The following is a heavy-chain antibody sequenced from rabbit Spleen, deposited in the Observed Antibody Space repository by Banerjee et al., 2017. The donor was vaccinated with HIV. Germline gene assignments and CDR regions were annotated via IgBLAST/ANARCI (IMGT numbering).Heavy chain of an antibody. CDR3: TRNFDL. CDR1: GFSFSSSDY. Sequence: QSLEESGGGLVQPEGSLTLTCKASGFSFSSSDYMCWVRQAPGKGLEWIACIYPGSSGATYYATWAKGRFTISKTSSTTVTLQMTSLTAADTATYFCTRNFDLWGQGTLVTVS. CDR2: IYPGSSGAT. V-gene: IGHV1S40*01. J-gene: IGHJ4*01.